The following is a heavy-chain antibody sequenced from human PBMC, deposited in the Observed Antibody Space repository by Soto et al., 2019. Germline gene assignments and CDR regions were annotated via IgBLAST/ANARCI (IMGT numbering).Heavy chain of an antibody. CDR1: GYTFIGYF. Sequence: ASVKVSGKGSGYTFIGYFIDWVRHAPGQGLEWMGWINPNSGGTNYAQRFQGWVTMTRDRSISTAYMELSRLKSDDTAVYYCARVGGGLASLGYYGMDVWGQGTTVTVS. J-gene: IGHJ6*02. CDR3: ARVGGGLASLGYYGMDV. V-gene: IGHV1-2*04. D-gene: IGHD3-10*01. CDR2: INPNSGGT.